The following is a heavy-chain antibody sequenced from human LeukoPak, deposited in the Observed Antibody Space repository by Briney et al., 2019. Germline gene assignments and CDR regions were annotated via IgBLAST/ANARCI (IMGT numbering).Heavy chain of an antibody. J-gene: IGHJ4*02. CDR2: INHSGST. V-gene: IGHV4-34*01. CDR1: SGSYSGYY. D-gene: IGHD3-3*01. Sequence: PSETLSLTCAVYSGSYSGYYWSWIRQPPGKGLEWIGEINHSGSTNYNPSLKSRVTISVDTSKNQFSLKLSSVTAADTAVYYCANIGGRCYDFWSGYSDYWGQGTLVTVSS. CDR3: ANIGGRCYDFWSGYSDY.